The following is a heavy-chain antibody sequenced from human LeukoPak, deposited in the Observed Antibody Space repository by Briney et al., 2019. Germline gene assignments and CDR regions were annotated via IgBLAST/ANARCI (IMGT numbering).Heavy chain of an antibody. D-gene: IGHD2-15*01. Sequence: ASVKVSCKASGYTLTGYYMHWVRQAPGQGLEWMGWINPNSGGTNYAQKFQGRVTMTRDTSISTAYMELSRLRSDDTAVYYCARGTLDCSGGSCYPAAFDIWGQGTMVTVSS. CDR1: GYTLTGYY. J-gene: IGHJ3*02. CDR2: INPNSGGT. CDR3: ARGTLDCSGGSCYPAAFDI. V-gene: IGHV1-2*02.